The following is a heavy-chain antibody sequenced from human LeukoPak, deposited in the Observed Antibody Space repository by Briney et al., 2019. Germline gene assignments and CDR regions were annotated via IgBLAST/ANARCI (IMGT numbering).Heavy chain of an antibody. D-gene: IGHD1-26*01. V-gene: IGHV1-3*02. CDR2: SNAGNGNT. Sequence: ASVKVSCKASGYTFTSYAMHWVRQAPGQRLEWMGWSNAGNGNTKYSQEFQGRVTMTRNTSISTAYMELSSLRSEDTAVYYCARDFQEIGGSYTDYWGQGTLVTVSS. CDR1: GYTFTSYA. J-gene: IGHJ4*02. CDR3: ARDFQEIGGSYTDY.